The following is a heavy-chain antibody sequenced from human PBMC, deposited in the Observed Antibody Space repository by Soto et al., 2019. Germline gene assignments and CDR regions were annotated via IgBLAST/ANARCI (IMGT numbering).Heavy chain of an antibody. V-gene: IGHV3-21*01. CDR2: ISSSSSSYI. Sequence: GGSLRLSCAASGFTFSSYSMNWVRQAPGKGLEWVSSISSSSSSYIYYADSVKGRFTISRDNAKNSLYLQMNSLRAEDTAVYYCARSGWRYYGMDVWGQGTTVTVSS. CDR1: GFTFSSYS. D-gene: IGHD6-19*01. CDR3: ARSGWRYYGMDV. J-gene: IGHJ6*02.